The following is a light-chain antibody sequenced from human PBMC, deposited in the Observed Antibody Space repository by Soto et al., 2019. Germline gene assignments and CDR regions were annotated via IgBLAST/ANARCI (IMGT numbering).Light chain of an antibody. CDR3: QQYNTPFT. CDR1: QSISSW. Sequence: DIPMTQSPSTLSASVGDRVTITCRASQSISSWLAWYQQKPGKAPKLLIYDASSLESGVPSRFSGSGSGTEFTLTISSLQPDDFATYYCQQYNTPFTFGHGTKWDIK. J-gene: IGKJ3*01. CDR2: DAS. V-gene: IGKV1-5*01.